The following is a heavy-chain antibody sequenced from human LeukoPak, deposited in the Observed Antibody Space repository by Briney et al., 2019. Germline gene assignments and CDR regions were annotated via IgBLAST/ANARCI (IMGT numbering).Heavy chain of an antibody. CDR3: ARVEEPITFGGVIVFDY. J-gene: IGHJ4*02. D-gene: IGHD3-16*02. Sequence: GASVKVSCKASGYTFTSYYMHWVRQAPGQGLEWMGIINPSGGSTSYAQKLQGRVTMTTDTSTSTAYMELRSLRSDDTAVYYCARVEEPITFGGVIVFDYWGQGTLVTVSS. CDR2: INPSGGST. CDR1: GYTFTSYY. V-gene: IGHV1-46*01.